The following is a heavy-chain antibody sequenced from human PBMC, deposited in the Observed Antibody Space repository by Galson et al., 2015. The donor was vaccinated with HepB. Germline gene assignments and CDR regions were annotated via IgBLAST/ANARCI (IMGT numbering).Heavy chain of an antibody. CDR1: GFTFDNAW. J-gene: IGHJ3*01. D-gene: IGHD2-21*01. Sequence: SLRLSCAASGFTFDNAWMNWVRQAPGKGLEWVGRIKTKIDDGTTDYAAHVKGSFIISREDSINTLHLQMNSLKTEDTAVYYCTTGPCGADCYFSEDDVFGRGGEGIMVTGSS. CDR3: TTGPCGADCYFSEDDVFGR. V-gene: IGHV3-15*07. CDR2: IKTKIDDGTT.